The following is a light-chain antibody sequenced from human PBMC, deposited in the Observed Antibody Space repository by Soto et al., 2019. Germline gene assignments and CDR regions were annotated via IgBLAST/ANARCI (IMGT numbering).Light chain of an antibody. CDR1: SSDVGGYNY. CDR2: DVS. V-gene: IGLV2-14*01. CDR3: SSYTRSSTLVV. J-gene: IGLJ2*01. Sequence: QSVLTQPASVSGSPGQSITISCTGTSSDVGGYNYVSWYQQHPGKAPNLMIYDVSNRPSGVSNRFSGSKSGNTASLTISGLQAEDEADYYCSSYTRSSTLVVFGGGTKLTVL.